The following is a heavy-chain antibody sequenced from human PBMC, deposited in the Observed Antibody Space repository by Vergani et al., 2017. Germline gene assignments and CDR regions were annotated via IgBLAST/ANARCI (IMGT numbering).Heavy chain of an antibody. CDR3: AGEGYCSSTSCYFYYYYYMDV. D-gene: IGHD2-2*01. V-gene: IGHV3-7*01. J-gene: IGHJ6*03. CDR2: IKQDGSEK. Sequence: EVQLVESGGGLVQPGGSLRLSCAASGFTFSSYWMSWVRQAPGKGLEWVANIKQDGSEKYYVDSVKGRFTISRDNANNSLYLQMNSLRAEDTAVYYCAGEGYCSSTSCYFYYYYYMDVWGKGTTVTVSS. CDR1: GFTFSSYW.